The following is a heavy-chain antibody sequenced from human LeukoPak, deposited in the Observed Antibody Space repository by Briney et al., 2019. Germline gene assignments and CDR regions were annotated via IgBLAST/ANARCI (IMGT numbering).Heavy chain of an antibody. CDR3: AKATSVTTLFAY. Sequence: GGSLRLSCAGSGFIFSSYGMTWVRQAPGKGLEWVSANSSSGSVGSTYYADSVKGRFTISRDKSKNTLYLQMNSLRVEDTAVYYCAKATSVTTLFAYSGEGTLGSVSS. CDR1: GFIFSSYG. V-gene: IGHV3-23*01. D-gene: IGHD4-17*01. CDR2: NSSSGSVGST. J-gene: IGHJ4*02.